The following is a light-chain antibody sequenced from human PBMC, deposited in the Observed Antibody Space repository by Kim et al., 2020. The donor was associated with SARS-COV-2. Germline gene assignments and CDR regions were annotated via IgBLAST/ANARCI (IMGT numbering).Light chain of an antibody. CDR2: DFS. Sequence: QSALTQPPSVSGSPGQSVTISCSGPSIDVGPYNRVSWYQQAPGTAPKLIIYDFSTRPSGVPHRFSGSKSGNTASLTISGLQAGDEAEYFCGCYPASSGFVFGTGTKVTVL. CDR3: GCYPASSGFV. V-gene: IGLV2-18*01. CDR1: SIDVGPYNR. J-gene: IGLJ1*01.